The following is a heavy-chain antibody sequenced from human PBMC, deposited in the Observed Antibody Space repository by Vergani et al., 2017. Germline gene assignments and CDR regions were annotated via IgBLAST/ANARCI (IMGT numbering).Heavy chain of an antibody. CDR2: MSPDSGNR. CDR3: ARDYSNNNYFDP. D-gene: IGHD4-11*01. Sequence: QVQLVQSGAEVKKPGASVKVSCEASGYSFTSHDIYWVRQAPGQGLEWMGWMSPDSGNRGFAQNFRGRISMTRNTSINTAYMELSSLTSEDTAIYYCARDYSNNNYFDPWGQGTLVTVSS. CDR1: GYSFTSHD. J-gene: IGHJ5*02. V-gene: IGHV1-8*01.